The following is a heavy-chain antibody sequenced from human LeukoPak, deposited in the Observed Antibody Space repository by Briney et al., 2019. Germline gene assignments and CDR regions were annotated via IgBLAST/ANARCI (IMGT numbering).Heavy chain of an antibody. CDR1: GYTFTGYY. J-gene: IGHJ6*02. CDR2: INPNSGGT. CDR3: ARDLRGTGSGFGIYYYYYGMDV. V-gene: IGHV1-2*02. Sequence: ASVKVSCKASGYTFTGYYMHWVRQAPGQGLEWMGWINPNSGGTNYAQKFQGRVTMTRDTSISTAYMELSRLRSDDTAVYYCARDLRGTGSGFGIYYYYYGMDVWGQGTTVTVSS. D-gene: IGHD1-1*01.